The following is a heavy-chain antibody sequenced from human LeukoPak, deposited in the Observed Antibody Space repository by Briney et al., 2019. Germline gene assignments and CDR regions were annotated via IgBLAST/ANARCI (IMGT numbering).Heavy chain of an antibody. V-gene: IGHV1-46*01. Sequence: ASVKVSCKASGYTFTSYYMHWVRQAPGQGLEWMGIINPSGGSTSYAQKFQGRVTMTRDTSTSTVYMELSSLRSEDTAVYYCARDPRYCSGGSCYPFDYWGQGTLVTVSS. CDR3: ARDPRYCSGGSCYPFDY. D-gene: IGHD2-15*01. J-gene: IGHJ4*02. CDR2: INPSGGST. CDR1: GYTFTSYY.